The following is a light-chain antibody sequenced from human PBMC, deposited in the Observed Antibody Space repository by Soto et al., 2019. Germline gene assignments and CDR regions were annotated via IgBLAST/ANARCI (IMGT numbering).Light chain of an antibody. Sequence: EIVLTQSPGTLYLSPGERATLSCRASQSVSSSFLAWYQQKPGQAPRLLIYGASSRATGIPDRFSGSGSGTDFSLIISSLEPEDVEVYFFQQYGSSPRTFGGGTKVEIK. J-gene: IGKJ4*01. CDR3: QQYGSSPRT. CDR1: QSVSSSF. V-gene: IGKV3-20*01. CDR2: GAS.